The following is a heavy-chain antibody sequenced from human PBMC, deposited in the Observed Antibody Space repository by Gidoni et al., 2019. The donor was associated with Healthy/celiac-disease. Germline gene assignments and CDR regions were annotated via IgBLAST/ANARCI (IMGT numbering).Heavy chain of an antibody. CDR1: GASISSGGYY. CDR3: ARSGTKTYYYDSSGYYYDY. D-gene: IGHD3-22*01. CDR2: IYYSGST. V-gene: IGHV4-31*03. Sequence: QVQLQESGPGLVKPSQTLSLTCTVSGASISSGGYYWSWIRQHPGKGLEWIGYIYYSGSTYYNPSLKSRVTISVDTSKNQFSLKLSSVTAADTAVYYCARSGTKTYYYDSSGYYYDYWGQGTLVTVSS. J-gene: IGHJ4*02.